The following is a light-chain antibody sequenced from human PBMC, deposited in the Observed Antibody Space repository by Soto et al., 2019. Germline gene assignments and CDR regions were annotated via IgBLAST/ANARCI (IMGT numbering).Light chain of an antibody. J-gene: IGKJ3*01. CDR3: QQSYSIPIT. V-gene: IGKV1-39*01. CDR2: AAS. Sequence: DIPMTQSPSSLSASVGDRVTITCRASQSINTYLNWYQQHPGKAPNLLISAASSLQSGVPSRFSGSGSGTDFTLTISSLQPEDFATYYCQQSYSIPITFGPGTKVDIK. CDR1: QSINTY.